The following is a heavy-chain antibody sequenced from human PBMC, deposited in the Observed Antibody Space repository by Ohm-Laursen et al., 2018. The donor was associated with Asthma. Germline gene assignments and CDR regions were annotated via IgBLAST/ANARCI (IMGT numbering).Heavy chain of an antibody. D-gene: IGHD4-17*01. V-gene: IGHV3-21*01. Sequence: SLRLSCAASGYTFSRYSIHWVRQAPGKGLEWVSSISSSSSYIYYADSVKGRFTISRDNAKNSLYLQMNSPRAEDTAVYYCARDTGIDYWGQGTLVTVSS. J-gene: IGHJ4*02. CDR2: ISSSSSYI. CDR3: ARDTGIDY. CDR1: GYTFSRYS.